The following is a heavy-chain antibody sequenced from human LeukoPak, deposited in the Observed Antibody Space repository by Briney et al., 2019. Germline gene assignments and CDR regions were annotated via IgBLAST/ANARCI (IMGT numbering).Heavy chain of an antibody. CDR1: GYSFTSFG. Sequence: ASVKVSCKASGYSFTSFGISWVRQAPGQGLEWMGWISAYNGNTRSAQKFQGRVTMTTDTSTSTAYMELRSLRFDDTAVYYCATRGGNSNYYYYGMDVWGQGTTVTVSS. J-gene: IGHJ6*02. D-gene: IGHD4-23*01. CDR3: ATRGGNSNYYYYGMDV. CDR2: ISAYNGNT. V-gene: IGHV1-18*01.